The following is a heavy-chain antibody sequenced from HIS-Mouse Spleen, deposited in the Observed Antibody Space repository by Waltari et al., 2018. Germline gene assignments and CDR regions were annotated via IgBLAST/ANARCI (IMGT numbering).Heavy chain of an antibody. J-gene: IGHJ4*02. CDR1: GFTFSAYY. Sequence: QVQLVESGGGLVKPGGSLRLSCAASGFTFSAYYISWIRQAPGKGLEWVSYISSSGSTIYYADSVKGRFTISRDNAKNSLYLQMNSLRAEDTAVYYCARDESRNWEIAYYFDYWGQGTLVTVSS. CDR3: ARDESRNWEIAYYFDY. V-gene: IGHV3-11*01. D-gene: IGHD3-22*01. CDR2: ISSSGSTI.